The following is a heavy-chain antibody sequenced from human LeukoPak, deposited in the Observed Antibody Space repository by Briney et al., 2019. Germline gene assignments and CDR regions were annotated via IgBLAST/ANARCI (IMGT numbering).Heavy chain of an antibody. Sequence: ASVKVSCKASGYTFTGYYMHWVRQAPGQGLEWMGWINPNSGGTNYAQKFQGRVTMTRDTSISTAYMELSRLRSDDTAVYYCAVGDIVVVPAAMKDYYFDYWGQGTLVTVSS. D-gene: IGHD2-2*01. CDR2: INPNSGGT. J-gene: IGHJ4*02. V-gene: IGHV1-2*02. CDR3: AVGDIVVVPAAMKDYYFDY. CDR1: GYTFTGYY.